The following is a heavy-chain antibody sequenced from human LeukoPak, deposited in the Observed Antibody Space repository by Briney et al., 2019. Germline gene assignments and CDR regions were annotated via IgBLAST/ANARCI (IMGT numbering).Heavy chain of an antibody. D-gene: IGHD1-7*01. CDR3: ARGPVGGTTYNDGDAFDI. CDR2: IHHSGGT. V-gene: IGHV4-4*02. J-gene: IGHJ3*02. CDR1: GGSISNNNW. Sequence: SETLSLTCDVSGGSISNNNWWSWVRQPPGKGLEWIGEIHHSGGTNYNPSLKSRVTISVDTSKNEFSLKLSSVTAADTAVYYCARGPVGGTTYNDGDAFDIWGQGTMVTVSS.